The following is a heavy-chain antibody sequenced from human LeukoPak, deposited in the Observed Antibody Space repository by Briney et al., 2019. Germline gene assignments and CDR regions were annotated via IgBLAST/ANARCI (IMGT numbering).Heavy chain of an antibody. D-gene: IGHD2-15*01. Sequence: SGGSLRLSCAASGFTFSSYSMNWVRQAPGKGLEWVSSISSSSSDIYYADSVKGRFTVSRDNAKNSLYLQMNSLRAEDTAVYYCAKNPRAAATLYNWFDPWGQRTLVTVSS. CDR2: ISSSSSDI. CDR1: GFTFSSYS. V-gene: IGHV3-21*04. J-gene: IGHJ5*02. CDR3: AKNPRAAATLYNWFDP.